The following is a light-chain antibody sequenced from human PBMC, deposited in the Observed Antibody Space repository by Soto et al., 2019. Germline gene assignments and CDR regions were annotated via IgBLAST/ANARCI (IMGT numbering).Light chain of an antibody. V-gene: IGLV2-8*01. J-gene: IGLJ2*01. CDR2: EVN. CDR1: SSDVGAYNY. CDR3: TSYGGRDNLI. Sequence: QSVLTQPPSASGSPGQSVTISCTGTSSDVGAYNYVSWFQQHPGEAPKLIISEVNKRPSGVPDRFSGSKSVNTASLTVSGLQAEDEADYYCTSYGGRDNLIFGGGTKLTVL.